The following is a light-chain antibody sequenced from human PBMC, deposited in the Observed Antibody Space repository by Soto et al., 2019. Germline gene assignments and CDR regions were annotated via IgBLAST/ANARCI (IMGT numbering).Light chain of an antibody. CDR2: GAS. V-gene: IGKV3-15*01. J-gene: IGKJ1*01. Sequence: EIVMTQSPATLSVSPGERATLSCSASQSVSSNLDWYQQKPGQAPRLLIYGASTRATGIPARFSRSESGTDFTLTIINLQDKDFAVYYCQQYNRWPPWTCGQGIKVEFK. CDR3: QQYNRWPPWT. CDR1: QSVSSN.